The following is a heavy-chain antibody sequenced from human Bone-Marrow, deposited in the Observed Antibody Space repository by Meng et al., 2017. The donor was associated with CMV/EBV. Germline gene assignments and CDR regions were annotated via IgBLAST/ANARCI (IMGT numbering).Heavy chain of an antibody. D-gene: IGHD5-18*01. J-gene: IGHJ6*01. CDR3: ARGGWIQLVYRYYYYGMDV. CDR2: INHSGST. CDR1: GGSFSGYY. V-gene: IGHV4-34*01. Sequence: GSLRLSCAVYGGSFSGYYWSWIRQPPGKGREWIGEINHSGSTNYNPSLKSRVTISVDTSKNQFSLKLSSVTAADTAVYYCARGGWIQLVYRYYYYGMDVWGQGTTVTVSS.